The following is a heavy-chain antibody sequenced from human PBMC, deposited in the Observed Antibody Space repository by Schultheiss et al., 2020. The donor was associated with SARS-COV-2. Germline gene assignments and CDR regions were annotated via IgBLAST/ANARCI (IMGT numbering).Heavy chain of an antibody. Sequence: GGSLRLSCAASGFSFSSYEMNWVRQAPGKGLEWVSSISSSSSYIYYADSVKGRFTVSRDNGKNSLLLQMNSLRVEDTAIYYCARRSTATYYGMDVWGPGTMVTVSS. V-gene: IGHV3-21*01. D-gene: IGHD4-11*01. J-gene: IGHJ6*02. CDR2: ISSSSSYI. CDR3: ARRSTATYYGMDV. CDR1: GFSFSSYE.